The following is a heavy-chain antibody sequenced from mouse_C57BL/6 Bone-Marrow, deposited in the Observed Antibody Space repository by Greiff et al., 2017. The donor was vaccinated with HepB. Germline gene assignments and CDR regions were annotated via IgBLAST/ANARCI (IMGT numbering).Heavy chain of an antibody. CDR2: INPGSGGT. D-gene: IGHD2-4*01. J-gene: IGHJ1*03. CDR3: ARTIYYDYGAGSPYWYFDV. Sequence: VQLQQSGAELVRPGTSVKVSCKASGYAFTNYLIEWVKQRPGQGLEWIGVINPGSGGTNYNEKFKGKATLTADKSSSTAYMQLSSLTSEESAVYFCARTIYYDYGAGSPYWYFDVWGTGTTVTVSS. V-gene: IGHV1-54*01. CDR1: GYAFTNYL.